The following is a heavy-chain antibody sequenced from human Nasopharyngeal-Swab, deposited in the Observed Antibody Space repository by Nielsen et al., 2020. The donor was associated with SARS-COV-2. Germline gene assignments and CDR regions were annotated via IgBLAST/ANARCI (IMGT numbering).Heavy chain of an antibody. CDR2: TEIGGTT. V-gene: IGHV3-53*05. J-gene: IGHJ6*03. CDR3: AKEGGIQLWPGYYYYMDV. Sequence: GESLKISCAVSGLTVSSTYMSWVRQAPGKGLEWVSVTEIGGTTHYADSVKGRFTISRDNSKNTLYLQMNSLRAEDTAVYYCAKEGGIQLWPGYYYYMDVWGKGTTVTVSS. CDR1: GLTVSSTY. D-gene: IGHD5-18*01.